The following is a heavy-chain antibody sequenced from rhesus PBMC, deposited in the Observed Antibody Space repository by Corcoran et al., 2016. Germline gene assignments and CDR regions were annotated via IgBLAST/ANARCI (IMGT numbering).Heavy chain of an antibody. J-gene: IGHJ4*01. D-gene: IGHD1-44*02. CDR1: GYTFTIYY. V-gene: IGHV1-180*01. CDR2: ISPYKGNK. CDR3: TREDSGSYANYFDY. Sequence: QVQLVQSGSEIKQPGASVKLSCKASGYTFTIYYMHWVRQAPGQGLEWIGLISPYKGNKGYAQNVQGRVTITTDTSTSTGYMELSSLRSEDTAVYYCTREDSGSYANYFDYWGQGVLVTVSS.